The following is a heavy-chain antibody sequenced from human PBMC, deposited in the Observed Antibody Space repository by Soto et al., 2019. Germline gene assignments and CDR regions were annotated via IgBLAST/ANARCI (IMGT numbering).Heavy chain of an antibody. D-gene: IGHD3-16*01. CDR1: GGIFTNNA. Sequence: QVQVVQSGAEVKKPGSSVKVSCKVSGGIFTNNAISWVRQAPGQGLEWLGGVIPLFDTAYYAQIFRGRLRISADGATTQASMELSGLTSADTAVYFCATGGHNDGYNFYHGMDVWGQGTTVTVS. J-gene: IGHJ6*02. CDR2: VIPLFDTA. CDR3: ATGGHNDGYNFYHGMDV. V-gene: IGHV1-69*01.